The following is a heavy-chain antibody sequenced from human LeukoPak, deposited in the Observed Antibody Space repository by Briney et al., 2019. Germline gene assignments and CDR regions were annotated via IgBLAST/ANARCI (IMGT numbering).Heavy chain of an antibody. V-gene: IGHV4-34*01. D-gene: IGHD6-13*01. J-gene: IGHJ4*02. Sequence: PSETLSLTCAVYGGSFSGYYWSWIRQPPGKGLEWIGEINHSGSTNYNPSLKSRVTISVDTSKNQFSLKLSSVTAADTAVYYCARASFRAYSSSWYYFDYWGQGTLVTVSS. CDR2: INHSGST. CDR1: GGSFSGYY. CDR3: ARASFRAYSSSWYYFDY.